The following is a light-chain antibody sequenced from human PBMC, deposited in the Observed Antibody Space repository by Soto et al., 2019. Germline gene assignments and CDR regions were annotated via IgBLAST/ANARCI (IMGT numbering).Light chain of an antibody. J-gene: IGLJ3*02. Sequence: QAVVTQEPSLTVSPGGTVTLTCASSTGAVTSGYYPNWFQQKPGQAPRALIYSTSNTHSWTPARFSGPLLGGKAALTLSGVQPEDEAEYYCLLYYGGAQGVFGGGTKLTVL. CDR3: LLYYGGAQGV. CDR2: STS. CDR1: TGAVTSGYY. V-gene: IGLV7-43*01.